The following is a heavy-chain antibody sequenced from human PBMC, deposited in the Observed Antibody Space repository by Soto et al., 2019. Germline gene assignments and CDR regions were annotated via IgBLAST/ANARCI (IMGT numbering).Heavy chain of an antibody. CDR2: ISSSGNTI. CDR3: AKMSSEIHYDHLFS. D-gene: IGHD3-22*01. J-gene: IGHJ4*02. CDR1: GFTFSDYY. Sequence: QVQLVESGGGLVKTSGSLRIACAASGFTFSDYYMSWVRQAPGKGLEWVSYISSSGNTIYYADCVKGGFIISRDNAKNAVYLQMSSLITEDTVIYLCAKMSSEIHYDHLFSWGQGTLITVSS. V-gene: IGHV3-11*01.